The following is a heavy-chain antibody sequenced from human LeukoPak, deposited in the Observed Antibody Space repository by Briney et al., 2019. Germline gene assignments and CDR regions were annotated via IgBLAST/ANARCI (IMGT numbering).Heavy chain of an antibody. Sequence: SETLSLTCTVSGGSISSYYWSWIRQPPGKGLEWIGYIYYSGSTNYNPSLKSRVTISVDTSKNQFSLKLSSVTAADTAVYYCARVRGSRLRLGELSLNWFDPWGQGTLVTVSS. V-gene: IGHV4-59*01. J-gene: IGHJ5*02. CDR1: GGSISSYY. CDR3: ARVRGSRLRLGELSLNWFDP. CDR2: IYYSGST. D-gene: IGHD3-16*02.